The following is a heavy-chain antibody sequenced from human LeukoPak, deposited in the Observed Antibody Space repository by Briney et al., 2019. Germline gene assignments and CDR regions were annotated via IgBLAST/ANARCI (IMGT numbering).Heavy chain of an antibody. CDR2: IIPIFGTA. V-gene: IGHV1-69*13. CDR3: ARDHGTVTYFGD. CDR1: GGTFSSYA. J-gene: IGHJ4*02. Sequence: ASVKVSCKASGGTFSSYAISWVRQAPGQGLEWMGGIIPIFGTANYAQKFQGRVTITADESTSTAYMELSSLRSEDTAVYYCARDHGTVTYFGDWGQGTLVTVSS. D-gene: IGHD4-17*01.